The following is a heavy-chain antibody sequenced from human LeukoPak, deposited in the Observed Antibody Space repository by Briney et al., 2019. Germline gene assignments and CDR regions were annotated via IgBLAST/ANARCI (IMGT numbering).Heavy chain of an antibody. J-gene: IGHJ4*02. V-gene: IGHV3-48*01. Sequence: PGGSLRLSCAASGFTFSSYSMNWVRQAPGKGLEWVSYISSSSSTIYYADSVKGRFTISRDNAKNTLYLQMSSLRAEDTAVYYCARDWGGATYDYWGQGTLVTVSS. CDR2: ISSSSSTI. D-gene: IGHD1-26*01. CDR1: GFTFSSYS. CDR3: ARDWGGATYDY.